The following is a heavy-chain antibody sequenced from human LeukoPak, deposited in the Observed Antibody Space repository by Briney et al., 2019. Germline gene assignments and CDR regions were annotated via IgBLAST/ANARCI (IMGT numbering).Heavy chain of an antibody. CDR2: IYYSGST. CDR1: GGSISSYY. D-gene: IGHD5-24*01. J-gene: IGHJ4*02. CDR3: ARHADMASSLYFDC. V-gene: IGHV4-59*08. Sequence: PSETLSLTCTVSGGSISSYYWSWIRQPPGKGLEWIGHIYYSGSTNYNPSLKSRVTISVDTSKNQFSLKLSSVTAADTAVYYCARHADMASSLYFDCWGQGTLVTVSS.